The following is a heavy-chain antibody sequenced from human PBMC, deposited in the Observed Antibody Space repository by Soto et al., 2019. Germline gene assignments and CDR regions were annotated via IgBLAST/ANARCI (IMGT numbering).Heavy chain of an antibody. D-gene: IGHD3-22*01. CDR1: GFTFSTYS. J-gene: IGHJ4*02. V-gene: IGHV3-21*01. CDR2: ISSSSSYI. CDR3: ASPEYYYDTSGWYY. Sequence: ESGGGLVKPGGSLRLSCAASGFTFSTYSMNWVRQAPGKGLEWVSSISSSSSYIYYADSVKGRFTISRDNAKNSLYLQMNSLRAEATAVYYCASPEYYYDTSGWYYWGQGTLVTVSS.